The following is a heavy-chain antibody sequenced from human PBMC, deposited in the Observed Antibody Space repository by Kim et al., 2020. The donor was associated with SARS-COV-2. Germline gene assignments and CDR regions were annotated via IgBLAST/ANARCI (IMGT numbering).Heavy chain of an antibody. CDR1: GFTFSKYW. CDR3: ARGKNSSG. J-gene: IGHJ4*02. CDR2: MKQDGSEK. D-gene: IGHD3-22*01. V-gene: IGHV3-7*01. Sequence: GGSLRLSCAASGFTFSKYWMTWVRQAPGKGLEWVANMKQDGSEKYYGDSVKGRFTISRDNAKNSLYLQMDSLRAEDTALYYCARGKNSSGWGQGTLVTVSS.